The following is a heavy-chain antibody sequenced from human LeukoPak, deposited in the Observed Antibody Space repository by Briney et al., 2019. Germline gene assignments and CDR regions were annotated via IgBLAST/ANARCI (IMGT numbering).Heavy chain of an antibody. J-gene: IGHJ4*02. CDR3: AKDLRNGDNYGFLDY. D-gene: IGHD4/OR15-4a*01. Sequence: GGSLRLSCAASGFTFSSSGMSWVRQTADKGLEWVSSIHASGGRAYYADSVKGRFTVSRDNSKNTLYLRMNSLRVEDTAIYYCAKDLRNGDNYGFLDYWGQGTLVTVSP. CDR1: GFTFSSSG. CDR2: IHASGGRA. V-gene: IGHV3-23*01.